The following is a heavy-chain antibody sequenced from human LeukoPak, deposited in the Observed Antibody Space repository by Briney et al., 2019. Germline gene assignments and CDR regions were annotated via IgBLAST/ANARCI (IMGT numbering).Heavy chain of an antibody. CDR2: ISYDGSDK. D-gene: IGHD6-19*01. CDR1: GXTFSSYG. Sequence: GGSLRLSCAASGXTFSSYGMHWVRQAPGKGLEWVAVISYDGSDKYYADSVKGRFTISRDNSKNTLYLQMNSLRAEDTAVYSCAKDAFSSGWELFDYWGQGTLVTVSS. V-gene: IGHV3-30*18. CDR3: AKDAFSSGWELFDY. J-gene: IGHJ4*02.